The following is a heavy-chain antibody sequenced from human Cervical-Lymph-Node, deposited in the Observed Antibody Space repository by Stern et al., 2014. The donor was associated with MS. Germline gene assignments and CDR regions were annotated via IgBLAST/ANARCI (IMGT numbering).Heavy chain of an antibody. D-gene: IGHD4-17*01. V-gene: IGHV3-30*18. Sequence: QVQLVESGGGVVQPGRSLRLSCAASGFTFRSYGMHWVRQAPGKGLQWVAFISYDGSDVYYADSAKGRFTISRDNLKNTLYLEMNSLRVEGTTVFYCAKDRRDYGFRGYYAMDVWGQGTTVTVSS. J-gene: IGHJ6*02. CDR1: GFTFRSYG. CDR3: AKDRRDYGFRGYYAMDV. CDR2: ISYDGSDV.